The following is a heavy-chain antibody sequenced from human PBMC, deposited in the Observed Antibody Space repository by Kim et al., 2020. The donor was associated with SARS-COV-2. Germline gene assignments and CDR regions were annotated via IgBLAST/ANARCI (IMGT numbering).Heavy chain of an antibody. D-gene: IGHD6-19*01. Sequence: GGSLRLSCAASGLNLTNNAMSWVRQAPGRGLEWVSTIRARARTTYYADSVNGRITTSSDSSNNTLYLQINRLRADATAVYYCAKDRGGNSSPSFDYYCQG. CDR2: IRARARTT. CDR3: AKDRGGNSSPSFDY. CDR1: GLNLTNNA. V-gene: IGHV3-23*01. J-gene: IGHJ4*02.